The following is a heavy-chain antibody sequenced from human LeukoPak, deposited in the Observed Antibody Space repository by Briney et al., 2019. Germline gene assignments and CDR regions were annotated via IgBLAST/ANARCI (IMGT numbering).Heavy chain of an antibody. Sequence: TSETLSLTCTVSGGSISSSSYYRGWIRQPPGKGLEWIGSIYYSGSTYYNPSLKSRVTISVDTSKNQFSLKLSSVTAADTAVYYCARGPGDDAFDIWGQGTMVTVSS. J-gene: IGHJ3*02. CDR1: GGSISSSSYY. V-gene: IGHV4-39*07. CDR2: IYYSGST. CDR3: ARGPGDDAFDI.